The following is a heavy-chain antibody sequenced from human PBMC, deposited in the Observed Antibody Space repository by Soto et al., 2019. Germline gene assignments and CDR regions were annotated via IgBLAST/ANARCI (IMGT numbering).Heavy chain of an antibody. J-gene: IGHJ6*02. Sequence: QVQLVQSGAEVKKPGYSVKVSCKASAGTFSSYAISWVRQAPGQGLEWMGGIIPIFGTANYAQKFQGRVTITADESTSTAYMGLSSLRSEDTAVYYCARERRGIAAAGTGMDVWGQGTTVTVSS. V-gene: IGHV1-69*12. CDR3: ARERRGIAAAGTGMDV. CDR2: IIPIFGTA. D-gene: IGHD6-13*01. CDR1: AGTFSSYA.